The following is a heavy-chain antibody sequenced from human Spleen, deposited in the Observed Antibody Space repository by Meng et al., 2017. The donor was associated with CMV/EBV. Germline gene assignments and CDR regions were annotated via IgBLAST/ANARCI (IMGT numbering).Heavy chain of an antibody. J-gene: IGHJ4*02. CDR1: GFAFRSSG. CDR3: ARGDSSWYHELDY. V-gene: IGHV3-30*19. D-gene: IGHD6-13*01. Sequence: GESLKISCETSGFAFRSSGMHWVRQAPGKGLEWVAIISYDGSKESYADSVKGRFIISRDNSKNTLYLQMSSLRPEDTGVYYCARGDSSWYHELDYWGQGTLVTVSS. CDR2: ISYDGSKE.